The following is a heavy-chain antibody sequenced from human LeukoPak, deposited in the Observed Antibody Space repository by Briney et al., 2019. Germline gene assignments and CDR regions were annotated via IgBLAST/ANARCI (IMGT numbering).Heavy chain of an antibody. V-gene: IGHV1-18*01. Sequence: ASVRVSCKASGYTFTSYGISWVRQAPGQGLEWMGWISAYNGNTNYAQKLQGRVTMTTDTSTSTAYMELRSLRSDDTAVYYCARDRLRITIFGVANYYYYMDVWGKGTTVTVSS. D-gene: IGHD3-3*01. J-gene: IGHJ6*03. CDR3: ARDRLRITIFGVANYYYYMDV. CDR1: GYTFTSYG. CDR2: ISAYNGNT.